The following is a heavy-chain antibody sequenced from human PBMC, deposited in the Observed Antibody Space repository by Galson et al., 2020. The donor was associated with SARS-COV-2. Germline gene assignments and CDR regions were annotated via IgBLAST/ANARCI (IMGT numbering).Heavy chain of an antibody. D-gene: IGHD1-26*01. Sequence: GGSLRLSCAASGFTFSSYAMHWVRQAPGKGLEWVAVISYDGSNKYYADSVKGRFTISRDNSKNTLYLQMNSLRAEDTAVYYCAIAKGGSYYYGMDVWGQGTTVTVSS. CDR3: AIAKGGSYYYGMDV. J-gene: IGHJ6*02. CDR2: ISYDGSNK. V-gene: IGHV3-30*04. CDR1: GFTFSSYA.